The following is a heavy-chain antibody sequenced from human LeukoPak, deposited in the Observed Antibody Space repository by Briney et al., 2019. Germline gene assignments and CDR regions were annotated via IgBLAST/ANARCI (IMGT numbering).Heavy chain of an antibody. V-gene: IGHV1-69*13. D-gene: IGHD1-26*01. CDR3: ANFQVGATGLDY. CDR2: IIPIFGTA. Sequence: SVKVSCKASGGTFSSYAISWVRQAPGQGLEWMGGIIPIFGTANYARKFQGRVTITADESTSTAYMELRSLRSDDTAVYYCANFQVGATGLDYWGQGTLVTVSS. CDR1: GGTFSSYA. J-gene: IGHJ4*02.